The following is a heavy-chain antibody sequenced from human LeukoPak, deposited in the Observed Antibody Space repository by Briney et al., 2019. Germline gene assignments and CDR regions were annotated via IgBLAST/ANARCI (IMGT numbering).Heavy chain of an antibody. CDR2: ISSTGS. Sequence: SETLSLTCTVSGAAVSSVGHHWSWIRQHSGTGLEWIGFISSTGSMYNPSLRSRATILLDTSKNQFSLKLTSVTAADTALYYCAGDRNNALAGAFQYWGQGSQVSVSS. CDR3: AGDRNNALAGAFQY. D-gene: IGHD6-19*01. CDR1: GAAVSSVGHH. V-gene: IGHV4-31*03. J-gene: IGHJ4*02.